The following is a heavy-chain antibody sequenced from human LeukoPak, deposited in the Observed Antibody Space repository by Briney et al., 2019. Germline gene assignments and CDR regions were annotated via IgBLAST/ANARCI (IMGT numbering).Heavy chain of an antibody. J-gene: IGHJ6*03. CDR2: IRRKAYGGTT. CDR3: TRDKVLEWFPIDYYYYMDV. D-gene: IGHD3-3*01. Sequence: GGSLRLSCTASGFTFGDYAMSWVRQAPGKGLEWVGLIRRKAYGGTTEYAASVKGRFTISRDDSKSIAYLQMNSLKTEDTAVYYCTRDKVLEWFPIDYYYYMDVWGKGTTVTVSS. V-gene: IGHV3-49*04. CDR1: GFTFGDYA.